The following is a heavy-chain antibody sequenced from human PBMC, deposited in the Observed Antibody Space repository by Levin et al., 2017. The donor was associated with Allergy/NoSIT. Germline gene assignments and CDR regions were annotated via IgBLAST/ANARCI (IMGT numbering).Heavy chain of an antibody. Sequence: LSLTCAASGFTFSSSAMSWVRQAPGKGLEWVSAISGSGGSTYYADSVKGRFTISRDNSKNTLYLQMNSLRAEDTAVYYCAKALLRYFDRSFDYWGQGTLVTVSS. V-gene: IGHV3-23*01. D-gene: IGHD3-9*01. J-gene: IGHJ4*02. CDR2: ISGSGGST. CDR1: GFTFSSSA. CDR3: AKALLRYFDRSFDY.